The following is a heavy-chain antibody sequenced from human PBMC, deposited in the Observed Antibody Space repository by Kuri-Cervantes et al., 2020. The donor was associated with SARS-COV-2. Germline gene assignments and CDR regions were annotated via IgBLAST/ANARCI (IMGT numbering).Heavy chain of an antibody. D-gene: IGHD4-11*01. Sequence: GESLKISCAASGFTFSSYWMHWVRQAPGKGLVWVSRINSDGSSTSYADSVKGRFTISRDNAKNTLYLQMNSLRAEHTAVYYCARDLHTKDSNYYYYGMDVWGQGTTVTVSS. CDR1: GFTFSSYW. J-gene: IGHJ6*02. V-gene: IGHV3-74*01. CDR2: INSDGSST. CDR3: ARDLHTKDSNYYYYGMDV.